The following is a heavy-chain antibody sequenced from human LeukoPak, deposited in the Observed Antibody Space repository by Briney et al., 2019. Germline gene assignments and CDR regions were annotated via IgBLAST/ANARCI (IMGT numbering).Heavy chain of an antibody. J-gene: IGHJ4*02. CDR2: SGTRSGTK. CDR3: ARGEDYGTNSFDY. Sequence: GGSLRLSCAASGFTLSSLAMHWVRQAPGKGLEWVSSSGTRSGTKYYADSVMGRFTISRDSAMNSVSLQMNSLRAEDTAVYYCARGEDYGTNSFDYWGQGTLVTVSS. V-gene: IGHV3-21*01. CDR1: GFTLSSLA. D-gene: IGHD4-17*01.